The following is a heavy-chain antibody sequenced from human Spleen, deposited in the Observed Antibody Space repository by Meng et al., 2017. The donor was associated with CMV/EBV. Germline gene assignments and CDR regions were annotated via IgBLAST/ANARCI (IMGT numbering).Heavy chain of an antibody. CDR3: ARAGYPRSWYGEGFDY. CDR1: GFTFSTYG. V-gene: IGHV3-30*02. D-gene: IGHD6-13*01. CDR2: IRYDGSKT. J-gene: IGHJ4*02. Sequence: GESLKISCAASGFTFSTYGMHWVRQAPGEGLEWVAFIRYDGSKTYYADSVKGRFTISRDNSKNTLYLQMSSLRPEDTAVYYCARAGYPRSWYGEGFDYWGQGTLVTVSS.